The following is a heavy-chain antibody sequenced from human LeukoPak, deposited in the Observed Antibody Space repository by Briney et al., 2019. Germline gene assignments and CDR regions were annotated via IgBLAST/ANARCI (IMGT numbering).Heavy chain of an antibody. J-gene: IGHJ4*02. Sequence: GGSLRLSCAASGFTFSDYYMSWIRQAPGKGLEWVSYISSSGSTIYYADSVKGRFTISRDNAKNSQYLQMNSLRAEDTAVYYCARETTVVTSTSDYWGQGTLVTVSS. CDR3: ARETTVVTSTSDY. CDR1: GFTFSDYY. D-gene: IGHD4-23*01. V-gene: IGHV3-11*01. CDR2: ISSSGSTI.